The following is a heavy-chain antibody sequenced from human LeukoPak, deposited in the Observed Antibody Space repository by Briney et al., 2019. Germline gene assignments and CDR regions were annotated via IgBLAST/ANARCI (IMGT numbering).Heavy chain of an antibody. J-gene: IGHJ4*02. CDR3: ARTHDYSGYDLGYVDY. CDR1: GFTFSSYE. D-gene: IGHD5-12*01. CDR2: ISSSGSTI. Sequence: GGSLRLSCAASGFTFSSYEMNWVRQAPGKGLEWVSYISSSGSTIYYADSVKGRFTISRDNAKNSLYLQMNSLRAEDTAVYYCARTHDYSGYDLGYVDYWGQGTLVTVSS. V-gene: IGHV3-48*03.